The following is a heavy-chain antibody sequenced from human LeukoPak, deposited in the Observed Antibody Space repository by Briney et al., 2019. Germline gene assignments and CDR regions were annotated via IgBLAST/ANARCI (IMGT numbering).Heavy chain of an antibody. CDR1: GFTVSSIY. V-gene: IGHV3-53*04. CDR2: IYSGGST. CDR3: ARDLFHYGSGRHYGMDV. Sequence: SGGSLRLSCAASGFTVSSIYMSWVRQAPGKGLEWVSVIYSGGSTYYADSVEGRFTISRHNSKNTLYPQMNSLRAEDTAVYYCARDLFHYGSGRHYGMDVWGQGTTVTVSS. D-gene: IGHD3-10*01. J-gene: IGHJ6*02.